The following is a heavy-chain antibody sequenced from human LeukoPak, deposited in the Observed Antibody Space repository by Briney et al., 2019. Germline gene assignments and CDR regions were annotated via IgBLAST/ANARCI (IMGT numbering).Heavy chain of an antibody. J-gene: IGHJ3*02. CDR3: ARGGSYLSAFDI. V-gene: IGHV3-11*03. CDR2: ISSSSSYI. D-gene: IGHD1-26*01. Sequence: GGSLRLSCAASGFTFSDYYMSWIRQAPGKGLEWVSSISSSSSYIYYADSVKGRFTISRDNSKNTLYLQMNSLRAEDTAVYYCARGGSYLSAFDIWGQGTMVTVSS. CDR1: GFTFSDYY.